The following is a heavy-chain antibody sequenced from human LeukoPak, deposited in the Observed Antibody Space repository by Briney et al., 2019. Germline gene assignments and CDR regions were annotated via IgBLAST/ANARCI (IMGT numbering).Heavy chain of an antibody. D-gene: IGHD6-13*01. J-gene: IGHJ3*02. V-gene: IGHV3-66*01. CDR3: ARVEAAAGTMYASDI. CDR2: IYSGGST. Sequence: GGSLRLSCAASGFTVSSNYMSWVRQAPGKGLEWVSVIYSGGSTYYADSVKGRFTISRDNSKNTLYLQMNSLRAEDTAVYYCARVEAAAGTMYASDIWGQGTMVTVSS. CDR1: GFTVSSNY.